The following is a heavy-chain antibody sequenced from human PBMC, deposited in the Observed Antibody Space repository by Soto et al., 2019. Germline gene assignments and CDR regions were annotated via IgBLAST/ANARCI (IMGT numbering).Heavy chain of an antibody. CDR3: VRDLFRSDYLDY. CDR1: GFTFSTYS. CDR2: ISSSSSYI. Sequence: GGSLRLSCAASGFTFSTYSMNWVRQAPGKGLEWVSSISSSSSYIYYADSVKGRFTISRDNANNSLYLQMNSLRAVDTAVYYCVRDLFRSDYLDYWGQGTLVTVSS. D-gene: IGHD3-22*01. V-gene: IGHV3-21*01. J-gene: IGHJ4*02.